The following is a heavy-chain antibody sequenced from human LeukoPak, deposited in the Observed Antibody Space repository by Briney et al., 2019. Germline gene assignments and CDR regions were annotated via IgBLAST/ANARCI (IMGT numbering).Heavy chain of an antibody. CDR1: GGSITSDY. V-gene: IGHV4-59*01. CDR2: IYSSGST. Sequence: PAETLSLTCTASGGSITSDYWSWIRQPPGKGLEWIGYIYSSGSTKYNSSLRSRVTISLDTSKRQFSLKLTSVTAADSAVYYCARALHSSGWPDYWGQGTLVTASS. J-gene: IGHJ4*02. D-gene: IGHD6-19*01. CDR3: ARALHSSGWPDY.